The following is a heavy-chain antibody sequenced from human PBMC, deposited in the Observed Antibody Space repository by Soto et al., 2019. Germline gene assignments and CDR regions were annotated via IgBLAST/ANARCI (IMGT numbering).Heavy chain of an antibody. Sequence: QVQLQQWGAGLLKPSETLSLTCAVYGGSFSGYYWSWIRQPPGKGLEWIGEINHSGSTNYNPSLKSRVTISGDPSKTQLPLTLSSVTAADTAVYYCARGRGGGSYSMHWFDPWGQGTLVTVSS. CDR1: GGSFSGYY. J-gene: IGHJ5*02. CDR3: ARGRGGGSYSMHWFDP. D-gene: IGHD1-26*01. V-gene: IGHV4-34*01. CDR2: INHSGST.